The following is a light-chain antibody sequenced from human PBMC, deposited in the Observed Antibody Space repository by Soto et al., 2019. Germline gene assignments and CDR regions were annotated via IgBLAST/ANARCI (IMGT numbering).Light chain of an antibody. V-gene: IGKV3-11*01. CDR2: DAS. CDR1: QSLINF. CDR3: QQRSNWPDA. J-gene: IGKJ5*01. Sequence: EIVLTQSPGTLSLSPLERSTLSFMASQSLINFVAWYQHKPGQPPRLLIYDASKRATGIPTRFSGSGSGTDFTLTISSLQPEDFAVYYCQQRSNWPDAFGQGTRLEIK.